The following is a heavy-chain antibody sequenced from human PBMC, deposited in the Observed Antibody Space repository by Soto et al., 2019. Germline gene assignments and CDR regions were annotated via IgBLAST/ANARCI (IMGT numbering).Heavy chain of an antibody. CDR2: ISESGGVT. CDR1: GFSFSTYD. D-gene: IGHD2-21*02. V-gene: IGHV3-23*01. CDR3: AIDLGVGDCF. Sequence: GGSLRLSCAASGFSFSTYDMSWVRQRPGKGLEWVSAISESGGVTYYAASAQGRFTISRDNSKNTLFLQMNSLRAEDTAVYYCAIDLGVGDCFWGHGTLVTVSS. J-gene: IGHJ1*01.